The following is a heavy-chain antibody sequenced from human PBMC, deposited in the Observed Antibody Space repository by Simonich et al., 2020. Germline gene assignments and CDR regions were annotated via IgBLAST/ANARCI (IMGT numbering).Heavy chain of an antibody. Sequence: QVQLQESGPGLVKPSETLSLTCAVYGGSFSGYYWSWIRQPPGKGLEWIGEINHSGSTNYNPSPKSRVTKSVDTSKNQFSLKLSSVTAADTAVYYCARRGYYNFWSGYEYFQHWGQGTLVTVSS. CDR3: ARRGYYNFWSGYEYFQH. D-gene: IGHD3-3*01. J-gene: IGHJ1*01. CDR1: GGSFSGYY. CDR2: INHSGST. V-gene: IGHV4-34*01.